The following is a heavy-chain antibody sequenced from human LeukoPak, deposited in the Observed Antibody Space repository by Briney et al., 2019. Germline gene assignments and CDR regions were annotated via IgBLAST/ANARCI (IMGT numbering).Heavy chain of an antibody. V-gene: IGHV3-23*01. CDR1: GFTFTRYA. CDR3: AKDLVFPKFGSES. J-gene: IGHJ5*02. D-gene: IGHD2-8*01. Sequence: GGSLRLSCAASGFTFTRYALSWVRQAPGKGVEWVSAISISGDGTYYADSVKGRFTISRDNSRNMLFLQMNSLTTEDTAVYYCAKDLVFPKFGSESWGQGKLVTVSS. CDR2: ISISGDGT.